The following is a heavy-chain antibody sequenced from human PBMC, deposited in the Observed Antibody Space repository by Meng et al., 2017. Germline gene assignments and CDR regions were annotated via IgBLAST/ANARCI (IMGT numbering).Heavy chain of an antibody. Sequence: QSEPVVPGGGVVQPGRSLRLSCAASGFTFSSYAMHWVRQAPGKGLEWVAVISYDGSNKYYADSVKGRFTISRDNSKNTLYLQMNSLRAEDTAVYYCAHFDYWGQGTLVTVSS. J-gene: IGHJ4*02. CDR3: AHFDY. V-gene: IGHV3-30*01. CDR1: GFTFSSYA. CDR2: ISYDGSNK.